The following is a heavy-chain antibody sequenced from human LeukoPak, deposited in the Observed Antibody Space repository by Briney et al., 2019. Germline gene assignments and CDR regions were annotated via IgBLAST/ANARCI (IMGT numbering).Heavy chain of an antibody. CDR2: IYYTGST. Sequence: SETLSPTCTVSGGSISSSSYYWGWIRQPPGKGLVWIGNIYYTGSTYYSPSLKSRLTISVDTSKNQFSLKLSSVTAADTAVYYCARDSSGYYHWFDPWGQGTLVTVSS. D-gene: IGHD3-22*01. CDR3: ARDSSGYYHWFDP. J-gene: IGHJ5*02. CDR1: GGSISSSSYY. V-gene: IGHV4-39*07.